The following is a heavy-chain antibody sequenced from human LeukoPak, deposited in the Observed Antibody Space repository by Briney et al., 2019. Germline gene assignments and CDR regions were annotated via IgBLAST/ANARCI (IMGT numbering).Heavy chain of an antibody. CDR2: IYHSGST. D-gene: IGHD3-10*01. V-gene: IGHV4-4*02. J-gene: IGHJ5*02. CDR1: GGSISSSNW. Sequence: PSETLSLTCAVSGGSISSSNWWGWVRQPPGKGLEWIGEIYHSGSTNYNPSLKSRVTISVDKSKNQFSLKLNSVTAADTAVYYCARANYGSGSYTIWFDPWGQGTLVTVSS. CDR3: ARANYGSGSYTIWFDP.